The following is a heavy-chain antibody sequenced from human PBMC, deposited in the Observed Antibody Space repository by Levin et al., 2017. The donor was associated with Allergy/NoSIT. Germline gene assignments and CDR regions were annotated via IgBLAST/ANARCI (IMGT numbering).Heavy chain of an antibody. Sequence: GESLKISCAASGFTFSSYSMNWVRQAPGKGLEWVSSISSSSSYIYYADSVKGRFTISRDNAKNSLYLQMNSLRAEDTAVYYCARDIVATTLNWGQGTLVTVSS. V-gene: IGHV3-21*01. CDR3: ARDIVATTLN. CDR1: GFTFSSYS. CDR2: ISSSSSYI. J-gene: IGHJ4*02. D-gene: IGHD5-12*01.